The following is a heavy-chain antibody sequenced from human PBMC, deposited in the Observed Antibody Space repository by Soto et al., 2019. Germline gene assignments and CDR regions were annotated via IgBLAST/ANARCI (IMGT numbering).Heavy chain of an antibody. CDR1: GYTFTSYY. J-gene: IGHJ5*02. CDR2: INPSGGST. V-gene: IGHV1-46*01. D-gene: IGHD6-6*01. Sequence: GASVKVSCKASGYTFTSYYMHWVRQAPGQGLEWMGIINPSGGSTSYAQKFQGRVTMTRDTSTSTVYMELSSLRSEDTAVYYCAREDRLLAALRANWFDPWGQGTLVTVSS. CDR3: AREDRLLAALRANWFDP.